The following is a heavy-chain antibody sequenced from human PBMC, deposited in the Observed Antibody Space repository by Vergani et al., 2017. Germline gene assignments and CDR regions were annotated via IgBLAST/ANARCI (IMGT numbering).Heavy chain of an antibody. V-gene: IGHV1-2*02. CDR2: ISPKPGDT. CDR1: ESTFSDYT. CDR3: AHSWNFGRRDWFDS. D-gene: IGHD1-26*01. J-gene: IGHJ5*01. Sequence: QVQLMQSGPVMKKPGGSMKVSCQASESTFSDYTIHWVRQAPGQGLQWMGWISPKPGDTDYLQRFQDRVTMTRDASTKTVYLKMTRLTSDDTAIYYCAHSWNFGRRDWFDSWGPGTLVTVSS.